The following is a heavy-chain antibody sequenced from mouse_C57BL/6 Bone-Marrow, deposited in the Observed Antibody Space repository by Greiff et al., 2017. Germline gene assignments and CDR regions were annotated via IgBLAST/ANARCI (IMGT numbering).Heavy chain of an antibody. CDR1: GYTFTSYW. Sequence: QVQLKQPGAELVRPGSSVKLSCKASGYTFTSYWMHWVKQRPIQGLEWIGNIDPSDSETHYNQKFKDKATLTVDKSSSTAYMQLRSLTSEDSAVYYCATTIYYYGSSLFDYWGQGTTLTVSS. D-gene: IGHD1-1*01. CDR3: ATTIYYYGSSLFDY. V-gene: IGHV1-52*01. CDR2: IDPSDSET. J-gene: IGHJ2*01.